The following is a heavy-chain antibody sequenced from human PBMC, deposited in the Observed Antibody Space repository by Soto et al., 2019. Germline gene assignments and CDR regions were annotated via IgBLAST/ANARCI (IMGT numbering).Heavy chain of an antibody. D-gene: IGHD3-10*01. CDR1: GGSIGSYY. CDR3: ARARITLVREIIKYNMDI. V-gene: IGHV4-59*01. Sequence: SETLSLTCTVSGGSIGSYYRSWIRQPPGKGLEWIGYIYESGSTNSNPSLQSRVTISVDTSKNQFYLNLSPVTAADTATYYCARARITLVREIIKYNMDIWGQGTTVTVSS. J-gene: IGHJ6*02. CDR2: IYESGST.